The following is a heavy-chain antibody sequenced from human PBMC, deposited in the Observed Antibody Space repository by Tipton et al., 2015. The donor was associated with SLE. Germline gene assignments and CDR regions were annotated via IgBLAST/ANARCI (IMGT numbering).Heavy chain of an antibody. Sequence: TLSLTCAVYGGSFSGYHWSWIRQPPGKRLEWIANIYYSGSTNYNPSLKSRVTISVDTSKNQFSLKLSSVTAADTAMYYCARHFHDGTHSVYFDYWGQGTLVTVSS. D-gene: IGHD1-26*01. CDR1: GGSFSGYH. CDR3: ARHFHDGTHSVYFDY. CDR2: IYYSGST. V-gene: IGHV4-59*08. J-gene: IGHJ4*02.